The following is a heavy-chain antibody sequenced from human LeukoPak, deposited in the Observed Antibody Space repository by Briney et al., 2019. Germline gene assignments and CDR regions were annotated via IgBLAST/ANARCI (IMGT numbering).Heavy chain of an antibody. CDR1: GYTFSSYA. CDR3: ASTKNTLRFLEWYKLDY. Sequence: ASVKVSCKASGYTFSSYALHWVRQAPGQRLEWMGWINAGNGNTKYSQKFQGRVTITRGTSASTAYMELSSLRSEDTAVYYCASTKNTLRFLEWYKLDYWGQGTLVTVSS. V-gene: IGHV1-3*01. J-gene: IGHJ4*02. D-gene: IGHD3-3*01. CDR2: INAGNGNT.